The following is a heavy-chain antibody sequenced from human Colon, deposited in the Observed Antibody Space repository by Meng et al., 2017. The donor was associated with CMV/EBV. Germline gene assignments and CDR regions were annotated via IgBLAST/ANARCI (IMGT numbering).Heavy chain of an antibody. V-gene: IGHV4-30-4*08. J-gene: IGHJ5*02. D-gene: IGHD2-21*01. CDR3: ARAGFGVVVIAKGGWVDP. CDR1: GGSISSGDYY. CDR2: IYYSGST. Sequence: SETLSLTCTVSGGSISSGDYYWSWIRQPPGKGLEWIGYIYYSGSTYYNPSLKSRVTISVDTSKNQFSLKLSSVTAADTAVYYCARAGFGVVVIAKGGWVDPWGQGTLVTVSS.